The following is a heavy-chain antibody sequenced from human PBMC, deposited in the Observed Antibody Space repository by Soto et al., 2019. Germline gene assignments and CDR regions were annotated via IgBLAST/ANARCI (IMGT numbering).Heavy chain of an antibody. Sequence: GESLKISCKGSGYSFTSYWIGWVRQMPGKGLEWMGIIYPGDSDTRYSPSFQGQVTISADKSISTAYLQWSSLKASDTAMYYCARSGLLWFGEFYGMDVWGQGITVTVSS. D-gene: IGHD3-10*01. V-gene: IGHV5-51*01. CDR1: GYSFTSYW. CDR2: IYPGDSDT. CDR3: ARSGLLWFGEFYGMDV. J-gene: IGHJ6*02.